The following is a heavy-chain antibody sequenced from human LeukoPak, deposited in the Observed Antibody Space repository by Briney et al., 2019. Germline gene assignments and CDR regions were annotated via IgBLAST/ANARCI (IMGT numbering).Heavy chain of an antibody. CDR2: ISSSSDTI. V-gene: IGHV3-48*04. D-gene: IGHD3-10*01. CDR3: ARALFRGVNTQPDIDY. J-gene: IGHJ4*02. CDR1: GFTFTSYS. Sequence: PGGSLRLSCAASGFTFTSYSMNWVRQAPGKGLEWVSYISSSSDTIYYADSVKGRFTISRDNAKNSLYLQMNSLRAEDTAVYYCARALFRGVNTQPDIDYWGQGTLVTVPS.